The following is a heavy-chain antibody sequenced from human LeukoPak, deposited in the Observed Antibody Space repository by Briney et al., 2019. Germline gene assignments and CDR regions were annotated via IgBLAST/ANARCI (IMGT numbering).Heavy chain of an antibody. CDR2: MYLSGTT. CDR3: AGLVGRYSSGLYYYYFDY. D-gene: IGHD3-22*01. J-gene: IGHJ4*02. V-gene: IGHV4-4*02. Sequence: SETLSLTCTVSGDSINSLDLWSWVRQPPGKGLEWIGEMYLSGTTHSNPSIKSRVTISIDKSKNQFFLNLSSVTAADTAVYYCAGLVGRYSSGLYYYYFDYWGQGTLVTVSS. CDR1: GDSINSLDL.